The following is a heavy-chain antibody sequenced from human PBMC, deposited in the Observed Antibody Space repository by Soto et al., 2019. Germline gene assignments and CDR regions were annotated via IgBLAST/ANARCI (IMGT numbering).Heavy chain of an antibody. D-gene: IGHD2-21*02. Sequence: QLQLQESGPGLVKPSETLSLTCTVSGGSISSSSYYWGWIRQPPGKGLEWIGSIYYSGSTYYNPYLKSRVTIAVDTCKNHLSLRLSCGTAADTAVYYCARHWSGGDYLGSVRFDHWGQGSLVTVSS. CDR1: GGSISSSSYY. J-gene: IGHJ5*02. CDR3: ARHWSGGDYLGSVRFDH. CDR2: IYYSGST. V-gene: IGHV4-39*01.